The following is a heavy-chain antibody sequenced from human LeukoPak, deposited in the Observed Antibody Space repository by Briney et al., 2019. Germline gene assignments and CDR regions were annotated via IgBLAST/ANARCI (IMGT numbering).Heavy chain of an antibody. D-gene: IGHD3/OR15-3a*01. J-gene: IGHJ4*02. V-gene: IGHV3-7*05. CDR3: ARERIWTGKTFDY. CDR1: GFSFSSYW. CDR2: IKQDGNEK. Sequence: PGGSLRLSCAASGFSFSSYWMSWVRQAPGKGLEWVANIKQDGNEKYYADSVKGRFTISRDNAKNSLYLQMNSLRAEDTAVYYCARERIWTGKTFDYWGQGTLVTVSS.